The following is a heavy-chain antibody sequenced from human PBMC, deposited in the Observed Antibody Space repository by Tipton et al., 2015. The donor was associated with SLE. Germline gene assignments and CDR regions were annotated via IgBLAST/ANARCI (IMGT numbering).Heavy chain of an antibody. CDR2: INDSGST. D-gene: IGHD3-10*01. Sequence: LRLSCAVNGGSFSGYYWNWIRQTPGKGLEWIGDINDSGSTNYNPSLKSRVTISVDTSENQVSLNLGSVTAADTAIYYCARGGRELVVFTWFDRWGQGTLVTVSS. CDR3: ARGGRELVVFTWFDR. V-gene: IGHV4-34*01. CDR1: GGSFSGYY. J-gene: IGHJ5*02.